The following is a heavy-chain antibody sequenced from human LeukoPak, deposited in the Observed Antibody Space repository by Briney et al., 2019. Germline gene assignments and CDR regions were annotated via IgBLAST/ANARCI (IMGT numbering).Heavy chain of an antibody. CDR2: ISPSGGST. D-gene: IGHD5-18*01. Sequence: ASVKVSCKASGYTFTSYYMHWVRQAPGQGLEWMGIISPSGGSTSYAQKFQGRVTMTRDMSTSTVYMELSSLRSEDTAVYYCARDPVGYSYGDYWGQGTLVTVSS. J-gene: IGHJ4*02. CDR3: ARDPVGYSYGDY. CDR1: GYTFTSYY. V-gene: IGHV1-46*01.